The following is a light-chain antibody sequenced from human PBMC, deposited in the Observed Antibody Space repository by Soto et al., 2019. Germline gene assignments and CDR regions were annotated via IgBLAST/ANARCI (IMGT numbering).Light chain of an antibody. CDR3: QQYNNWPLT. Sequence: AIRMTQSPSSLSASTGDRVTITCRASQGISSYLAWYQQKPGKAPKLLIYAASTLQSGVPSRFSGSGSGTEFTLTISSLQSEDFAVYSCQQYNNWPLTFGGGTKVDIK. J-gene: IGKJ4*01. CDR2: AAS. CDR1: QGISSY. V-gene: IGKV1-8*01.